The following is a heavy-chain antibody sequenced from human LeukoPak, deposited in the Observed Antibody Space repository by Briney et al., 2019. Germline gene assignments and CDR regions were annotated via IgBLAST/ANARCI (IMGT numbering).Heavy chain of an antibody. CDR1: GDSISSSSYY. V-gene: IGHV4-39*01. CDR3: ASQPYDFWSDYYGYYFDY. Sequence: SETLSLTCTVSGDSISSSSYYWGWIRQPPGKGLEWIGSIYYSGSTYYNPSLKSRVTISVDTSKNLFSLRLSSVTAADTAVYYCASQPYDFWSDYYGYYFDYWGQGTLVTVSS. CDR2: IYYSGST. J-gene: IGHJ4*02. D-gene: IGHD3-3*01.